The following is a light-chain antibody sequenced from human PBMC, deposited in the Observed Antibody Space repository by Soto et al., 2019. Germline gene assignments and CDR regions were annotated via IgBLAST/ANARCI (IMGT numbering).Light chain of an antibody. Sequence: EIVLTQSPATLSLSPWERATLSCRASQSVSNSLAWYQQKPGQAPRLLIYDASNRATGIPARFSGSGSGPDFTLTISSLEPEDFAVYYCQLYGISPHFGQGTRLE. CDR1: QSVSNS. CDR2: DAS. V-gene: IGKV3-11*01. CDR3: QLYGISPH. J-gene: IGKJ5*01.